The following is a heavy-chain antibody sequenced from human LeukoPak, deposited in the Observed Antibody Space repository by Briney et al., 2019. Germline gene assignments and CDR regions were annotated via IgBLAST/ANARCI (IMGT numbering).Heavy chain of an antibody. Sequence: SETLSLTCTVSGGSISSYYWSWIRQPPGKGLEWIGYIYYSGSTNYNPSLKSRVTISVDTSKNQFSLKLSSVTAADTAVYYCARGVRYYYYYMDVWGKGTTVTVSS. V-gene: IGHV4-59*01. CDR2: IYYSGST. J-gene: IGHJ6*03. CDR1: GGSISSYY. CDR3: ARGVRYYYYYMDV.